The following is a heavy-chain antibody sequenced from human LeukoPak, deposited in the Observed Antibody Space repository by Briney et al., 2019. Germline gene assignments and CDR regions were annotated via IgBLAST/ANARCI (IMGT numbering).Heavy chain of an antibody. J-gene: IGHJ5*02. Sequence: SETLSLTCTFSGGSISSYYWSWIRQPAGKGLEWIGRIYASGSTNYNPSLKSRVTMSVDTSKNQFSLKLSSVTAADTAVYYCARVDYGDFTNWFDPWGQGTLVTVSS. CDR3: ARVDYGDFTNWFDP. CDR1: GGSISSYY. V-gene: IGHV4-4*07. D-gene: IGHD4-17*01. CDR2: IYASGST.